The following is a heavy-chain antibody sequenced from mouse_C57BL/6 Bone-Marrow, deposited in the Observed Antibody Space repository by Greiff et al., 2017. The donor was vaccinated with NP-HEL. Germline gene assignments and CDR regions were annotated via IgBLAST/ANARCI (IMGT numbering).Heavy chain of an antibody. CDR1: GYTFTSYW. D-gene: IGHD1-1*01. Sequence: QVQLQQPGAELVKPGASVKLSCKASGYTFTSYWMHWVKQRPGQGLEWIGMIHPNSGSTNYNEKFKSKATLTVDESSSTAYMQLSSLTSEDSAVYYCARCGYYYGSSYSWYFDVWGTGTTVTVSS. J-gene: IGHJ1*03. V-gene: IGHV1-64*01. CDR3: ARCGYYYGSSYSWYFDV. CDR2: IHPNSGST.